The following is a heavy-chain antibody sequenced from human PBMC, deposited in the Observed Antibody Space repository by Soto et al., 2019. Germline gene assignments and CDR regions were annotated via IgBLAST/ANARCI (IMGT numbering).Heavy chain of an antibody. CDR3: ASGFYYDSSGYPGGAFDI. J-gene: IGHJ3*02. CDR1: GGTFSSYA. V-gene: IGHV1-69*13. Sequence: GASVKVSCKASGGTFSSYAISWVRQAPGQGLEWMGGIIPIFGTANYAQKFQGRVTITADESTSTAYMELSSLRSEDTAVYYCASGFYYDSSGYPGGAFDIWGQGTMVTVSS. D-gene: IGHD3-22*01. CDR2: IIPIFGTA.